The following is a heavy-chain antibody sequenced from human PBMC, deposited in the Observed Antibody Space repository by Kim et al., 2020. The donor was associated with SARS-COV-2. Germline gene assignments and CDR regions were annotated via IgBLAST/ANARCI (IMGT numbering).Heavy chain of an antibody. Sequence: GSLRLSCTVSGGSISSSSYYWGWIRQPPGKGLEWIGSIYYSGSTYYNPSLKSRVTISVDTSKNQFSLKLSSVTAADTAVYYCARDPGPTAFQHWGQGTLVTVSS. CDR3: ARDPGPTAFQH. CDR1: GGSISSSSYY. CDR2: IYYSGST. J-gene: IGHJ1*01. D-gene: IGHD5-18*01. V-gene: IGHV4-39*02.